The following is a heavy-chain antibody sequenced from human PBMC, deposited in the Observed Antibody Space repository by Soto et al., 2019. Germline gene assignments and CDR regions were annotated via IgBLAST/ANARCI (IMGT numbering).Heavy chain of an antibody. CDR3: ARHPRSPLYYYGMDV. D-gene: IGHD3-16*02. V-gene: IGHV3-30-3*01. CDR1: GFTFSSYA. CDR2: ISYDGSNK. J-gene: IGHJ6*02. Sequence: GGSLILSCAASGFTFSSYAMHWGRQAPGKGLEWVAVISYDGSNKYYADSVKGRFTISRDNSKNTLYLQMNSLRAEDTAVYYCARHPRSPLYYYGMDVWGQGTTVTVSS.